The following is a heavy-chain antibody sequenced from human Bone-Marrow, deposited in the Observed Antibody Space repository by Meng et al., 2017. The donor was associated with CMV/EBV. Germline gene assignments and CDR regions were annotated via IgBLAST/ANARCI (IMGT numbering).Heavy chain of an antibody. CDR3: ARVLGCGGDCPPAPVDY. D-gene: IGHD2-21*01. CDR2: INWNGGST. CDR1: GFTFDDYG. Sequence: GGSLRLSCAASGFTFDDYGMSWVRQAPGKGLEWVSGINWNGGSTGYADSVKGRFTISRDNAKNSLYLQMNSLRAEDTALYYCARVLGCGGDCPPAPVDYWGQGTLVTVSS. J-gene: IGHJ4*01. V-gene: IGHV3-20*04.